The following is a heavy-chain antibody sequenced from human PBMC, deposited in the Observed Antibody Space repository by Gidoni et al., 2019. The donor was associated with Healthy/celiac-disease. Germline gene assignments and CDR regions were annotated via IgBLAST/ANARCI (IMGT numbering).Heavy chain of an antibody. J-gene: IGHJ4*02. V-gene: IGHV3-30-3*01. CDR2: ISYDGSNK. CDR1: GFTFSSYP. CDR3: ARDTLDYCSGGSCYGRTFDY. D-gene: IGHD2-15*01. Sequence: QVQLVESGGGVVQPGRSLRLSCAASGFTFSSYPLHWVRQAPGKGLEWVAVISYDGSNKYYADSVKGRFTISRDNSKNTLYLQMNSLRAEDTAVYYFARDTLDYCSGGSCYGRTFDYWGQGTLVTVSS.